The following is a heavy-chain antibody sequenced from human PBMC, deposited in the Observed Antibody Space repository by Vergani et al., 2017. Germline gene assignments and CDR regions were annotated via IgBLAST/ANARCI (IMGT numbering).Heavy chain of an antibody. J-gene: IGHJ5*01. CDR2: IWYDGSNK. D-gene: IGHD2/OR15-2a*01. CDR1: GFTFSSHG. Sequence: QVQLVESEGGVVQPGRSLTLSCVASGFTFSSHGMHWVRQAPGKGLEWVAVIWYDGSNKYYGDSVKGRFTISRDNSKNTLYLQMNSLRVEDTAVYYCARWGNENMLDSWGQGTLVTVSS. CDR3: ARWGNENMLDS. V-gene: IGHV3-33*01.